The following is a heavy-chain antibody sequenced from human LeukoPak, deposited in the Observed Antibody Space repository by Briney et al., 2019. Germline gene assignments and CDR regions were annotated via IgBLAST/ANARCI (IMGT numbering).Heavy chain of an antibody. CDR3: ARAVSGWYFDY. CDR2: ISAYNGNT. D-gene: IGHD6-19*01. Sequence: GASVKVSCKASGYTFTSYGISWVRQAPGQGLEWMGWISAYNGNTNYAQKLQGRVTITRNTSISTAYMELSSMRSEDTAVYYCARAVSGWYFDYWGQGTLVTVSS. J-gene: IGHJ4*02. V-gene: IGHV1-18*01. CDR1: GYTFTSYG.